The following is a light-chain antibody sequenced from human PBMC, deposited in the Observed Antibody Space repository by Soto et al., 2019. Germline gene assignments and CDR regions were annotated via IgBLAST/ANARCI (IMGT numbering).Light chain of an antibody. J-gene: IGKJ2*01. CDR1: QSISTY. Sequence: DIQMTQSPSSLSASVGDRITISCRASQSISTYLNWYQQRPGKAPNLLIYAASSLRSVVPSRFSGSGSGTDFTLTISSLQPEDFATYYCQQSNSTPYTFGRGTKLELK. CDR3: QQSNSTPYT. V-gene: IGKV1-39*01. CDR2: AAS.